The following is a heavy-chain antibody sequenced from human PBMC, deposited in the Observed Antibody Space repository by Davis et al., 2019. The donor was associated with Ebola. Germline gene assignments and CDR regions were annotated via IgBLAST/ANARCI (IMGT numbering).Heavy chain of an antibody. CDR3: GRGALFGIPAGTIDS. CDR1: GFTFSKYW. J-gene: IGHJ4*02. CDR2: INIDGSST. V-gene: IGHV3-74*01. D-gene: IGHD3-16*01. Sequence: HTGGSLRLSCAASGFTFSKYWMYWVRQAPGKGLVWVARINIDGSSTIYADSVEGRFTVSRDNAKNTLYLEMNSLRSEDTAVYYCGRGALFGIPAGTIDSWGQGTLVTVSS.